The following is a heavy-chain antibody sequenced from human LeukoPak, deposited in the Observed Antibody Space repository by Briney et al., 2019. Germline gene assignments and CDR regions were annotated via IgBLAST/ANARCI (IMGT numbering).Heavy chain of an antibody. V-gene: IGHV4-31*03. Sequence: SQTLSLTCTVSGGSISSGGYYWSWIRQHPGTGLEWIGYIYYSGSTYYNPSLKSRVTISVDTSKNQFSLKLSSVTAADTAVYYCARTGTTPFNHWFDPWGQGTLVTVSS. CDR1: GGSISSGGYY. J-gene: IGHJ5*02. D-gene: IGHD1-1*01. CDR2: IYYSGST. CDR3: ARTGTTPFNHWFDP.